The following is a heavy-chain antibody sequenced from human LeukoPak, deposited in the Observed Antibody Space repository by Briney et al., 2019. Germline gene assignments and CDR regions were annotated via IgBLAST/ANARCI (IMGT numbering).Heavy chain of an antibody. CDR2: TDYRSEWHN. CDR3: ARSLANLGYDFWSGYWLGMDV. Sequence: SQTLSLTCAISGDSVSSNSAAWNWIRQSPSRGLEWLGRTDYRSEWHNGYAVSVKSRITINADTSKNQFSLQLNSVTPEDTAVYYCARSLANLGYDFWSGYWLGMDVWGQGTTVTVSS. CDR1: GDSVSSNSAA. V-gene: IGHV6-1*01. D-gene: IGHD3-3*01. J-gene: IGHJ6*02.